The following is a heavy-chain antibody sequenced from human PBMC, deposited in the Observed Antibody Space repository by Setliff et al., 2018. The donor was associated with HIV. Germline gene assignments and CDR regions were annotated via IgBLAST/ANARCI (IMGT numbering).Heavy chain of an antibody. Sequence: PSETLSLTCTVSGGSISNYYWSWIRQPAGKGLEWIGRIYTSGSTNYNPSLKSRVTISVDTSKNQFSLKLNSVTAADTAVYYCAGHRYSGWHYFDYWGQGTLVTVS. CDR1: GGSISNYY. J-gene: IGHJ4*02. CDR3: AGHRYSGWHYFDY. V-gene: IGHV4-4*07. CDR2: IYTSGST. D-gene: IGHD6-19*01.